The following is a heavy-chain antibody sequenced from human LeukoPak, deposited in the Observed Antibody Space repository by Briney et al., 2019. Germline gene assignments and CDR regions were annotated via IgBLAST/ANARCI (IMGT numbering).Heavy chain of an antibody. V-gene: IGHV4-59*08. CDR1: GGSISGYC. J-gene: IGHJ3*02. Sequence: SETLSLTCTVSGGSISGYCWSWIRQSPGKGLVWFGYIYYSGSTNYNPSLQCRVTISIEMSRNQFSLKLSSVTAAYTALYYCARHFTYYYDSSGYPRDAFDIWGQGTTVTVSS. CDR3: ARHFTYYYDSSGYPRDAFDI. CDR2: IYYSGST. D-gene: IGHD3-22*01.